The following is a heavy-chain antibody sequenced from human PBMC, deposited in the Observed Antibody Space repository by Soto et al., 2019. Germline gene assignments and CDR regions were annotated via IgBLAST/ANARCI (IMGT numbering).Heavy chain of an antibody. CDR2: IYYSGST. CDR1: GGSISSYY. Sequence: QVQLQESGPGLVKPSETLSLTCTVSGGSISSYYWSWIRQPPGKGLEWIGYIYYSGSTNYNPSLKSRVTISVATSKNQFSRKLSSVTAADTAVYYCAIHGAGWFWELFLPNLFDSWGQGTLVTVSS. CDR3: AIHGAGWFWELFLPNLFDS. V-gene: IGHV4-59*08. D-gene: IGHD3-10*01. J-gene: IGHJ5*01.